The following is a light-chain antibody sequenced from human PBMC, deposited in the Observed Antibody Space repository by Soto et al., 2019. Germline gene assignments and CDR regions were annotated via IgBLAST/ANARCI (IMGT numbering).Light chain of an antibody. V-gene: IGLV2-23*02. CDR1: SSDVGSYNL. Sequence: QSALTQRASVSGSPGQSITISCTGSSSDVGSYNLVSWYQQHPGKAPKLMIYDVIQRPSGVSNRFSGSKSGNTASLTISGLQAEDEADYYCCSYAGSKWVFGEGTKLTVL. CDR2: DVI. J-gene: IGLJ3*02. CDR3: CSYAGSKWV.